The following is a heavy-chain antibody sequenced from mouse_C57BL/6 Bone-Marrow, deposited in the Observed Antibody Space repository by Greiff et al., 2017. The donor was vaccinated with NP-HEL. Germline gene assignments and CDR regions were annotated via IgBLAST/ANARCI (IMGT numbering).Heavy chain of an antibody. CDR2: ISYSGST. Sequence: EVMLVESGPGMVKPSQSLSLTCTVTGYSITSGYDWHWIRHFPGNKLEWMGYISYSGSTNYNPSLKSRISITHDTSKNHFFLKLNSVTTEDTATYYCAGDSSGPAWFAYWGQGTLVTVSA. V-gene: IGHV3-1*01. J-gene: IGHJ3*01. CDR1: GYSITSGYD. D-gene: IGHD3-2*02. CDR3: AGDSSGPAWFAY.